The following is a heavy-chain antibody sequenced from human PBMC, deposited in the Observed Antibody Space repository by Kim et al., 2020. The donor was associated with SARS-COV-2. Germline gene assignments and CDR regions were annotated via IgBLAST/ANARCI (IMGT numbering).Heavy chain of an antibody. J-gene: IGHJ5*02. CDR1: GGSISSYY. Sequence: SETLSLTCTVSGGSISSYYWSWIRQPPGKGLEWIGYIYYSGSTNYNPSLKSRVTISVDTSKNQFSLKLSSVTAADTAVYYCARGVHSSPPWFDPWGQGTLVTVSS. V-gene: IGHV4-59*13. D-gene: IGHD3-22*01. CDR2: IYYSGST. CDR3: ARGVHSSPPWFDP.